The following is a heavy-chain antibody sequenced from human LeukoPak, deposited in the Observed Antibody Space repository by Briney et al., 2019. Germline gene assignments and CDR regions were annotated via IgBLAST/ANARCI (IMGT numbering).Heavy chain of an antibody. CDR2: INHSGST. J-gene: IGHJ3*02. CDR1: GGSISSYY. CDR3: ARIPPMTTVTTFRRGSTFDI. D-gene: IGHD4-11*01. V-gene: IGHV4-34*01. Sequence: SETLSLTCTVSGGSISSYYWSWIRQPPGKGLEWIGEINHSGSTNYNPSLKSRVTISVDTSKNQFSLKLSSVTAADTAVYYRARIPPMTTVTTFRRGSTFDIWGQGTMVTVSS.